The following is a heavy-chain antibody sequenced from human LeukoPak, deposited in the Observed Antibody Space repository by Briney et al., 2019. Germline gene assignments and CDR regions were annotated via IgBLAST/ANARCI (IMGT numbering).Heavy chain of an antibody. V-gene: IGHV3-30-3*01. CDR2: ISYDGSNK. CDR1: GFTFSSYA. D-gene: IGHD3-22*01. J-gene: IGHJ6*02. CDR3: ARDRTQYYSDSSGYYPSGYYYGMNV. Sequence: GGSLRLSCAASGFTFSSYALHWVRQAPGKGLEWVAIISYDGSNKYYADSVKGRFTISRDNSKNTLYLQMNSLRAEDTAVYYCARDRTQYYSDSSGYYPSGYYYGMNVWGQGTTVTVSS.